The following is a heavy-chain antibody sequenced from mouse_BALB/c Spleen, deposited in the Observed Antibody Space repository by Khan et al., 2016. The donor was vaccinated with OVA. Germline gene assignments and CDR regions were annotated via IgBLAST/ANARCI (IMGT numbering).Heavy chain of an antibody. J-gene: IGHJ3*01. CDR3: ARDGYSPWFAY. D-gene: IGHD2-3*01. V-gene: IGHV14-1*02. Sequence: EVQLQESGAELVRPGALVKLSCKASGFNIKDYYMHWVKQRPEQGLVWIGRIDPENGNTIYDPKFQGKASITSDTSSNTAYLQLSSLTPEDTAVYYCARDGYSPWFAYWGQGTLVTVSA. CDR1: GFNIKDYY. CDR2: IDPENGNT.